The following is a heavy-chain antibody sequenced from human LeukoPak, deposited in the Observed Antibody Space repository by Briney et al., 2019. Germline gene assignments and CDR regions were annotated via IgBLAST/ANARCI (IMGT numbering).Heavy chain of an antibody. J-gene: IGHJ4*02. Sequence: GGSLRLSCAASGLTVSSNYMSWIRQAPGKGLEWVSYISSSGSTIYYADSVKGRFTISRDNAKNSLYLQMNSLRAEDTAVYYCARSKPRGATMVRGVIDYWGQGTLVTVSS. CDR1: GLTVSSNY. D-gene: IGHD3-10*01. CDR2: ISSSGSTI. CDR3: ARSKPRGATMVRGVIDY. V-gene: IGHV3-11*04.